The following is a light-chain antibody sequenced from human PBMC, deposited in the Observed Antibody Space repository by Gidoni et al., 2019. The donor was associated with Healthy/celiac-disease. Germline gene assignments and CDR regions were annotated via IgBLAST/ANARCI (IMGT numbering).Light chain of an antibody. CDR2: GAS. CDR1: QSVSSSY. CDR3: QQYGSSPRGT. Sequence: EIVLTQSPGTLSLSPGERANLSCRASQSVSSSYLAWYQQKPGQAPRLLIYGASSRATGIPDRFSSSGSGTDFTLTISRLEPEDFAVYYCQQYGSSPRGTFXQXTKVEIK. J-gene: IGKJ1*01. V-gene: IGKV3-20*01.